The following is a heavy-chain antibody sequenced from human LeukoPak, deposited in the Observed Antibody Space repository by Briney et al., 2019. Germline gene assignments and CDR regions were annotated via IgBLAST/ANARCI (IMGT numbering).Heavy chain of an antibody. D-gene: IGHD3-10*01. CDR3: AREGRLWFGELSGAFDI. V-gene: IGHV4-38-2*02. CDR2: IYHSGST. J-gene: IGHJ3*02. Sequence: PSETLSLTCTVSGYSISSGYYWGWIRQPPGKGLEWIGSIYHSGSTNYNPSLKSRVTISVDKSKNQFSLKLSSVTAADTAVYYCAREGRLWFGELSGAFDIWGQGTMVTVSS. CDR1: GYSISSGYY.